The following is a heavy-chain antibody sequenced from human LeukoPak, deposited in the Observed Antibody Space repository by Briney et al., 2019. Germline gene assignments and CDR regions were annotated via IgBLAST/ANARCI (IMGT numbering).Heavy chain of an antibody. V-gene: IGHV3-30*02. J-gene: IGHJ4*02. CDR1: GFTFSSYG. Sequence: GGSLRLSCAASGFTFSSYGMHWVRQAPGKGLEWVAFIRNDGSNKYYADSVKGRFTVSRDNSRNTLYLQMNSLRAEDTAVYYCARVPYYGSGSYKGYWGQGTLVTVSS. CDR2: IRNDGSNK. D-gene: IGHD3-10*01. CDR3: ARVPYYGSGSYKGY.